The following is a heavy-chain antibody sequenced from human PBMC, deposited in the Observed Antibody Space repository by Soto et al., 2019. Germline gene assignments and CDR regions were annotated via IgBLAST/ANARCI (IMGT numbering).Heavy chain of an antibody. Sequence: QVQLVQSGAEVKKPGSSVKVSCKASGGTFSSYAISWVRQAPGQGLEWMGGIIPIFGTANYAQKLQGRVTITADESKSTAYMELRSLRSEDTAVYYCARDRSVAVAGYYYYYGMDVWGQGTTVTVSS. J-gene: IGHJ6*02. CDR1: GGTFSSYA. CDR3: ARDRSVAVAGYYYYYGMDV. CDR2: IIPIFGTA. V-gene: IGHV1-69*12. D-gene: IGHD6-19*01.